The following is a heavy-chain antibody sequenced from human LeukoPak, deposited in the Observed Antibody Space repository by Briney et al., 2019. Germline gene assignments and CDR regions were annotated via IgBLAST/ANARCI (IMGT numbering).Heavy chain of an antibody. CDR1: GYTFTGYY. CDR3: ARGPIHIVVVTARAFDI. V-gene: IGHV1-2*02. CDR2: INPNSGGT. D-gene: IGHD2-21*02. Sequence: ASVKVSCKASGYTFTGYYMHWVRQAPGQGLEWMGWINPNSGGTNYAQKFQGRVTMTRDTSISTAYMELSSLRSEDTAVYYCARGPIHIVVVTARAFDIWGQGTMVTVSS. J-gene: IGHJ3*02.